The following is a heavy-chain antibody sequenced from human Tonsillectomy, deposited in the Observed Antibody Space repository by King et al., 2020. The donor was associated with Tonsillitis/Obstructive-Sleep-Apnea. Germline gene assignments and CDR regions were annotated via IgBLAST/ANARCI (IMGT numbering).Heavy chain of an antibody. Sequence: EVQLVESGGGLVKPGGSLRLSCAASGFTVSNAWMSWVRQAPGKGLEWVGRIKSKTDGGTADYGAPVKGRFTISRDESKNTLYLQMSSLKTEDTAVYYCTTYDFWSGYSYWGQGTLVTVSS. J-gene: IGHJ4*02. V-gene: IGHV3-15*01. CDR3: TTYDFWSGYSY. D-gene: IGHD3-3*01. CDR2: IKSKTDGGTA. CDR1: GFTVSNAW.